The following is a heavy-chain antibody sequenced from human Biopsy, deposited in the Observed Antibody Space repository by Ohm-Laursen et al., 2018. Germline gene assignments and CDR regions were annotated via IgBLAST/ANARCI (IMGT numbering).Heavy chain of an antibody. Sequence: SLRLSCTASGFTFSSYAMTWFRQAPGKGLEWVSTISGNSDIIYDTDSVKGRFTISRDNSKNTLYLQMSSLRADDTAVYYCALAAAQTVTHFDYWVQGTLVTVSS. D-gene: IGHD4-17*01. CDR3: ALAAAQTVTHFDY. CDR1: GFTFSSYA. V-gene: IGHV3-23*01. CDR2: ISGNSDII. J-gene: IGHJ4*02.